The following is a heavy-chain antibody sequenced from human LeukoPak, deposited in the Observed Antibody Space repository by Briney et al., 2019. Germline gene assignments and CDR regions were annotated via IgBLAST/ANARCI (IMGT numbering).Heavy chain of an antibody. J-gene: IGHJ4*02. CDR2: INHSGST. Sequence: PSETLSLTCTVSGGSISSSSYYWGWIRQPPGKGLEWIGEINHSGSTNYNPSLKSRVTISVDTSKNQFSLKLSSVTAADTAVYYCASGYYFDYWGQGTLVTVSS. CDR3: ASGYYFDY. CDR1: GGSISSSSYY. V-gene: IGHV4-39*07.